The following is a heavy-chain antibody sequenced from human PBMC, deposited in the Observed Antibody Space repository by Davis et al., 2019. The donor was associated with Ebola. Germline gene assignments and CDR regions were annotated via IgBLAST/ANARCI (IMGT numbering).Heavy chain of an antibody. Sequence: MPSETLSLTCTVSGGSISSGGYYWSWIRQHPGKGLEWIGYIYYSGSTYYNPSLKSRVTISVDTSKNQFSLKLSSVTAADTAVYYCARDRGYYDPNFGYYYGMDVWGQGTTVTVSS. CDR2: IYYSGST. J-gene: IGHJ6*02. CDR3: ARDRGYYDPNFGYYYGMDV. D-gene: IGHD3-3*01. V-gene: IGHV4-31*03. CDR1: GGSISSGGYY.